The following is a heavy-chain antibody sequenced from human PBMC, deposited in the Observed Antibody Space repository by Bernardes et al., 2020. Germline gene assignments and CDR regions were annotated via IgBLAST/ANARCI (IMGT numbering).Heavy chain of an antibody. V-gene: IGHV3-43D*04. J-gene: IGHJ4*02. D-gene: IGHD3-10*01. CDR3: AKGLSRMVRGVITPLDY. CDR1: GFTFDDYA. CDR2: ISWDGGST. Sequence: GGSLRLSCAASGFTFDDYAMHWVRQAPGKGLEWVSLISWDGGSTYYADSVKGRFTISRDNSKNSLYLQMNSLRAEDTALYYCAKGLSRMVRGVITPLDYWGQRTLVTVSS.